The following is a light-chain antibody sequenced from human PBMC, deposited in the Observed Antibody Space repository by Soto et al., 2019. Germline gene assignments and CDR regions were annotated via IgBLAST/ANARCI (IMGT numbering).Light chain of an antibody. J-gene: IGKJ1*01. Sequence: DIQMTQSPSSLSASVGDRVTITCRASQTIGTYLHWYQQKPGKAPKLLVHAASSLQSGVPSRFSGSGSGTDFTLTINSLQPEDFATYLCQQSYRTPTFGQGTKVDIK. CDR2: AAS. CDR1: QTIGTY. V-gene: IGKV1-39*01. CDR3: QQSYRTPT.